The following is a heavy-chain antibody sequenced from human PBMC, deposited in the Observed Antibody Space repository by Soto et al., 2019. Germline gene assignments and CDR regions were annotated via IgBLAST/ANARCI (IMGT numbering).Heavy chain of an antibody. CDR2: ISWDSRSV. CDR1: GFTFEDYA. Sequence: GGSLRLSCAVSGFTFEDYAMHWVRQAPGKGLEWVSGISWDSRSVAYADSVKGRFTISRDNAENSLHLQMNSLRAEDTAVYYCARRGYSSGWYDADYWGQGTLVTVSS. V-gene: IGHV3-9*01. D-gene: IGHD6-19*01. J-gene: IGHJ4*02. CDR3: ARRGYSSGWYDADY.